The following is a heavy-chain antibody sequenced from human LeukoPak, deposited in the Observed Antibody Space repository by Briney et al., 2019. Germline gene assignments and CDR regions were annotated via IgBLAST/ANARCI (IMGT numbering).Heavy chain of an antibody. CDR1: GYTFTSYY. J-gene: IGHJ6*02. V-gene: IGHV1-46*01. CDR3: ARDLFWLTGGSGSAKYYYYGMDV. D-gene: IGHD3-10*01. Sequence: ASVKVSCKASGYTFTSYYMHWVRQAPGQGLEWMGIINPSGGSTSYAQKFQGRVTMTRDTSTSTVYMELSSLRSEDTAVYYCARDLFWLTGGSGSAKYYYYGMDVRGQGTTVTVSS. CDR2: INPSGGST.